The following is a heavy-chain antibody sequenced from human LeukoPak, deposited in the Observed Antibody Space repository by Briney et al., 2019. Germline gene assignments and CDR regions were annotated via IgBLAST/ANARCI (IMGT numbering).Heavy chain of an antibody. D-gene: IGHD3-10*01. V-gene: IGHV3-7*01. CDR3: ARDSGFRSVDF. CDR2: IKEDGSEK. Sequence: GGSLRLSCAASGFVFRSFSMTWVRQAPGKGLEWLAQIKEDGSEKYFVDSVRGRFAISRDNAKNSLYLQMNSLRAEDTAVYYCARDSGFRSVDFWGQGTLVSVSS. CDR1: GFVFRSFS. J-gene: IGHJ4*02.